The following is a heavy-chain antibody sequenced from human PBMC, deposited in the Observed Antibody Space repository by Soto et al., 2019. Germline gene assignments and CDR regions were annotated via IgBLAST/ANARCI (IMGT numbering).Heavy chain of an antibody. CDR2: IRSKPNSYAT. Sequence: EVQLVESGGGLVQPGGSLKLSCAASGFTFSGSAMHWVRQASGKGLEWVGRIRSKPNSYATPYAASVKGRFTISRDDSKNTAYLQMNSLKTEDTAVYYCCAIRGGQPDYWGQGTLVTVSS. V-gene: IGHV3-73*02. CDR3: CAIRGGQPDY. D-gene: IGHD3-10*01. J-gene: IGHJ4*02. CDR1: GFTFSGSA.